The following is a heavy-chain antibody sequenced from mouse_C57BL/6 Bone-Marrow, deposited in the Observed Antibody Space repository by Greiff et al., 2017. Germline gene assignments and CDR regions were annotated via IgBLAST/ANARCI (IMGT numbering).Heavy chain of an antibody. Sequence: VQRVESGPGLVQPSQSLSITCTVSGFSLTSYGVHWVRQSPGKGLEWLGVIWSGGSTDYNAAFISRLSISKDNSKSQVFFKMNSLQADDTAIYYCARRGNYGSSDVYAMDYWGQGTSVTVSS. CDR1: GFSLTSYG. CDR2: IWSGGST. V-gene: IGHV2-2*01. CDR3: ARRGNYGSSDVYAMDY. J-gene: IGHJ4*01. D-gene: IGHD1-1*01.